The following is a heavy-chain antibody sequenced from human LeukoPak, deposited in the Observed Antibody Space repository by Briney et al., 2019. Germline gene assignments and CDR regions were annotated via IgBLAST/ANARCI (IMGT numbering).Heavy chain of an antibody. CDR3: ARDHVFITFGGVIVGYYFDY. CDR2: ISAYNGTT. Sequence: ASVTVSCKASGYTFTSYGISWVRQAPGQGLEWMGWISAYNGTTNYAQKLQGRVTMTTDTSTSTAYMELRSLRSDDTAVYYCARDHVFITFGGVIVGYYFDYWGQGTLVTVSS. J-gene: IGHJ4*02. V-gene: IGHV1-18*01. CDR1: GYTFTSYG. D-gene: IGHD3-16*02.